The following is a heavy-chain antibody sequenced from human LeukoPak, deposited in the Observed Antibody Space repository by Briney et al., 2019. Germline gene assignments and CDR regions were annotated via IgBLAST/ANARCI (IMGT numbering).Heavy chain of an antibody. V-gene: IGHV3-7*05. D-gene: IGHD3-22*01. Sequence: PGGSLRLSCVVSGLTFSSHYMTWVRQAPGKGLEWVANIKTDGSEKFYVDSVRGRFTISRDNAKNSLYLQMNSLRAEDTAMYYCTTYYYDSGPCKDWGQGTLVTVSS. CDR3: TTYYYDSGPCKD. CDR1: GLTFSSHY. CDR2: IKTDGSEK. J-gene: IGHJ4*02.